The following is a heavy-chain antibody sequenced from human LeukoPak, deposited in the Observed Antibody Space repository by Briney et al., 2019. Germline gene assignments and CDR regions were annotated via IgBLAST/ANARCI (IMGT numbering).Heavy chain of an antibody. D-gene: IGHD3-22*01. CDR3: ARDPATYYYDSSGYLNWFDP. J-gene: IGHJ5*02. Sequence: GGSLRLSCAASGFTFSSYSMNWVRQAPGKGLEWVSSISSSSSYIYYADSVKGRFTISRDNAKNSLYLQMNSLRSDDTAVYYCARDPATYYYDSSGYLNWFDPWGQGTLVTVSS. CDR1: GFTFSSYS. CDR2: ISSSSSYI. V-gene: IGHV3-21*04.